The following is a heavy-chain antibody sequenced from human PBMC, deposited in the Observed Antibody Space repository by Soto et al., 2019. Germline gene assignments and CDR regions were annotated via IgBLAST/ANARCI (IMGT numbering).Heavy chain of an antibody. J-gene: IGHJ6*03. CDR3: AREPRAYAGYYYMDV. Sequence: GGSLRLSCAASGFTFSSYWMHWVRQAPGKGLVWVSRINSDGSSTSYADSVKGRFTIPRDNAKNTLYLQMNSLRAEDTAVYYCAREPRAYAGYYYMDVWGKGTTVTVSS. CDR1: GFTFSSYW. V-gene: IGHV3-74*01. D-gene: IGHD4-17*01. CDR2: INSDGSST.